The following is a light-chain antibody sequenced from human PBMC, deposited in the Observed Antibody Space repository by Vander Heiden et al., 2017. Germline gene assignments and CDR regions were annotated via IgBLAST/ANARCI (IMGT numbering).Light chain of an antibody. J-gene: IGLJ2*01. CDR3: QSYDSSLSGVV. CDR1: SSNIGAGYD. CDR2: GNS. Sequence: QPPSVSGAPGQRVTISCTGSSSNIGAGYDVHWYQQLPGTAPKLLIYGNSNRPSGVPDRFSGSKSGTSASLAITGLQAEDEADYYCQSYDSSLSGVVFGGGAKLTVL. V-gene: IGLV1-40*01.